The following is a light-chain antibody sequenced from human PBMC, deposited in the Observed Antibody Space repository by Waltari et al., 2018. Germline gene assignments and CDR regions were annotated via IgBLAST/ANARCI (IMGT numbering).Light chain of an antibody. CDR3: QNYVRLPAT. V-gene: IGKV3-20*01. J-gene: IGKJ1*01. CDR1: QSVGRS. CDR2: DAS. Sequence: EIVLTQSPGTLSLSPGERATLSCRASQSVGRSLAWYQPKPGQAPRLLIYDASRRATGIPDRFSGGGSGTDFSLTLNRLEPEDVAVYYCQNYVRLPATFGQGTKVEVK.